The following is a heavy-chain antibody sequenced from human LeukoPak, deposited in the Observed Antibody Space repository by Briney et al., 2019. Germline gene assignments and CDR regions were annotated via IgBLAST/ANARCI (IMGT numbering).Heavy chain of an antibody. CDR1: GFTVSSNY. V-gene: IGHV3-66*01. J-gene: IGHJ3*02. D-gene: IGHD6-25*01. CDR3: AKGSAIYDAFDI. CDR2: IYSGGST. Sequence: GGSLRLSCAASGFTVSSNYMSWVRQAPGKGLVWVSVIYSGGSTYYADSVKGRFTISRDNSKNTLYLQMNSLRAEDTAVYYCAKGSAIYDAFDIWGQGTMVTVSS.